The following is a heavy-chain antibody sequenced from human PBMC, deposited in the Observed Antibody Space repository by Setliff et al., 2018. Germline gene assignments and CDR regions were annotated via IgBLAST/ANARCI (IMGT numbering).Heavy chain of an antibody. CDR3: FGAGTCSY. CDR1: GLSYSNYW. CDR2: INPHGSEK. Sequence: GESLKISCTASGLSYSNYWVSWVRQAPGKGLEWLASINPHGSEKYYADSVKGRFTISRDNAKNSLSLQMNNLRIEDTAVYYCFGAGTCSYWGQGTLVTVSS. D-gene: IGHD3-10*01. V-gene: IGHV3-7*01. J-gene: IGHJ4*02.